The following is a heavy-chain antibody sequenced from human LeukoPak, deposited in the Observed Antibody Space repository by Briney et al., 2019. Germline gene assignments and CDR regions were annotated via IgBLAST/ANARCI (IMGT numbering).Heavy chain of an antibody. CDR2: IYYSGST. J-gene: IGHJ4*02. CDR1: GGSISSSNW. Sequence: SGTLSLTCAVSGGSISSSNWWSWVRQPPGKGLEWIGSIYYSGSTYYNPSLKSRVTISVDTSKNQFSLKLSSVTAADTAVYYCARRGNYDFWSGYGALSYYFDYWGQGTLVTVSS. D-gene: IGHD3-3*01. V-gene: IGHV4-4*02. CDR3: ARRGNYDFWSGYGALSYYFDY.